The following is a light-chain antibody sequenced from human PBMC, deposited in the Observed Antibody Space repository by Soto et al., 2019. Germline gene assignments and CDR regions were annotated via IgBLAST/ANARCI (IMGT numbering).Light chain of an antibody. CDR1: RSDIGDSNF. CDR2: EVN. Sequence: QAVVTQPASVSGSPGQSVTISCTGPRSDIGDSNFISWYQHSPPKAPRLLIYEVNNRPSGVSRRFSASKAGNTASLTISGLLDDDEADYFCASFRSGTILVFGSGTKVTVL. V-gene: IGLV2-14*01. CDR3: ASFRSGTILV. J-gene: IGLJ1*01.